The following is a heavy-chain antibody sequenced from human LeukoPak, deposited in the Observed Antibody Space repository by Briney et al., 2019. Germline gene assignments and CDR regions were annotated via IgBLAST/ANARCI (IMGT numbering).Heavy chain of an antibody. CDR2: IGGSGSRT. V-gene: IGHV3-23*01. CDR3: AKKYGVTVYGSGLNYFDY. Sequence: GGSLRLSCAASGFTFSSYAMSWVRQAPGKSLEWVSGIGGSGSRTYYADSVKGQFTISRDNSKNTLYLQMNSLRAEDTAIYYCAKKYGVTVYGSGLNYFDYWGQGTLVTVSS. D-gene: IGHD6-19*01. J-gene: IGHJ4*02. CDR1: GFTFSSYA.